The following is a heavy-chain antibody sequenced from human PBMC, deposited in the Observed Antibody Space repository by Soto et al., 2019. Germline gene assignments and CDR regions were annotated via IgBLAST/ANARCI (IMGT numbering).Heavy chain of an antibody. CDR3: ARLYGSGSYFDY. CDR1: GGSISSSSYY. J-gene: IGHJ4*02. CDR2: IYYSGST. D-gene: IGHD3-10*01. V-gene: IGHV4-39*01. Sequence: QLQLQESGPGLVKPSETLSLTCTVSGGSISSSSYYWGWIRQPPGKGLEWIGSIYYSGSTYYNPSLKSRVTISVDTSKNQCSLKLSSVNAADTAVYYCARLYGSGSYFDYWGQGTLVTVSS.